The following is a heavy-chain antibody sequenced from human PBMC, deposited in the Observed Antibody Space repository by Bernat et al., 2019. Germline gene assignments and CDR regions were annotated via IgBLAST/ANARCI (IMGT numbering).Heavy chain of an antibody. CDR2: IYSGGNT. J-gene: IGHJ6*02. D-gene: IGHD2-8*02. CDR1: EFTVSKNY. Sequence: EVQLVESGGGLIQPGGSLRLSCAASEFTVSKNYMNWVRRAPGKGLEGVALIYSGGNTYYGDSVKGRFTISRDNSKNTVYLQMNRLRAEDTAVYYCARTITVLVWNGMDVWGLGTTVTVSS. V-gene: IGHV3-53*01. CDR3: ARTITVLVWNGMDV.